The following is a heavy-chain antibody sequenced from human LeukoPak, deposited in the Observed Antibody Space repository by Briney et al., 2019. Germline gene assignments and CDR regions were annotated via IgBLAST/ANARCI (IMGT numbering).Heavy chain of an antibody. D-gene: IGHD3/OR15-3a*01. CDR2: IRDSGEA. V-gene: IGHV3-66*03. Sequence: GGSLRLSCSASGFTFRSHAMHWVRQAPGEGLVWVGLIRDSGEAFYADFVRGRFAISRDESENTLYLQMNSLRVEDTAVYFCARDRAALQDWVEFDPWGQGTPVIVSS. J-gene: IGHJ5*02. CDR3: ARDRAALQDWVEFDP. CDR1: GFTFRSHA.